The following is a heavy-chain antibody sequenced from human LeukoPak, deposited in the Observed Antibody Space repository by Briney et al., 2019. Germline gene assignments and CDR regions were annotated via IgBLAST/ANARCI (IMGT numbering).Heavy chain of an antibody. CDR3: ARGTGERYYYYFMDV. D-gene: IGHD7-27*01. V-gene: IGHV4-59*01. J-gene: IGHJ6*03. CDR1: GGSISSYY. Sequence: PSETLSLTCTVSGGSISSYYWSWIRQPPGKGLEWIGYIYYSGSTNYNPSLESRVTMSVDTSKDQFSLRLSSVTAADTAVYYCARGTGERYYYYFMDVWGKGTTVTVSS. CDR2: IYYSGST.